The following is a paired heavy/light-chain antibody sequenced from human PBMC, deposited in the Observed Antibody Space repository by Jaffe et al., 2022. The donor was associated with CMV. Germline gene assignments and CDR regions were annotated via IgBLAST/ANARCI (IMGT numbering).Heavy chain of an antibody. D-gene: IGHD3-10*01. CDR1: GDTFSRYA. V-gene: IGHV1-69*04. Sequence: QGLLVQSGAEVKKPGSSMKVSCQASGDTFSRYAISWVRQAPGQGLEWMGRIIPIVDLVDYSENFQGRVTITADTSTSTAYLTVNSLTSIDTAVYYCARDPAPGYGSGSEDDAFDIWGQGTLVTVSS. CDR2: IIPIVDLV. CDR3: ARDPAPGYGSGSEDDAFDI. J-gene: IGHJ3*02.
Light chain of an antibody. CDR2: YKSDSDK. J-gene: IGLJ3*02. V-gene: IGLV5-45*03. CDR1: SDFHVGPYR. CDR3: MIWHSNTWV. Sequence: QAVLTQPSSLSASPGASASLTCTLRSDFHVGPYRIYWYQQKPGSPPHYLLRYKSDSDKQQGSGVPSRFSGSKDASANAGILLISGLQSEDEADYYCMIWHSNTWVFGGGTQLTVL.